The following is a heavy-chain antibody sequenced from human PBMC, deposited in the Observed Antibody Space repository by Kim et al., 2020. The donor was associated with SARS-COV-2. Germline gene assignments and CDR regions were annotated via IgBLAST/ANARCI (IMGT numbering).Heavy chain of an antibody. Sequence: TPNSTPPLKSRVTISVDTSKNQFSLKLSSVTAADTARYYCAREGYDFPPWGQGTLVTVSS. J-gene: IGHJ5*02. CDR3: AREGYDFPP. V-gene: IGHV4-59*01. CDR2: TP. D-gene: IGHD3-3*01.